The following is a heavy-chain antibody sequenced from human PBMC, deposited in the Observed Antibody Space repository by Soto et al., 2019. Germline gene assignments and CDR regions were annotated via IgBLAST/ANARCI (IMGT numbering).Heavy chain of an antibody. J-gene: IGHJ4*02. CDR1: GFTFSSYG. CDR2: IWYDGSNK. V-gene: IGHV3-33*01. Sequence: QVQLVESGGGVVQPGRSLRLSCAASGFTFSSYGMHWVRQAPGKGLEWVAVIWYDGSNKYYADSVKGRFTISRDNSKNTLYLQMNSLRAGDTAVYYCARAGDYYDSSGYGTFDYWGQGTLVTVSS. CDR3: ARAGDYYDSSGYGTFDY. D-gene: IGHD3-22*01.